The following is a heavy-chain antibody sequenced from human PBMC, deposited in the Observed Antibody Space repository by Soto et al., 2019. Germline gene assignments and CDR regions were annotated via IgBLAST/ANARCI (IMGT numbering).Heavy chain of an antibody. D-gene: IGHD3-3*01. V-gene: IGHV2-5*02. Sequence: QITLNESGPTVVRPTETLTLTCRFSGFSLTTSGVGVGWIRQSPGKAPEWLALIYWDDDKRYSASLKSRLTITKHTPKNQVVLTVSDLDPTDTATYYCAHRVLRTVFGLVTTTAIYFDFWGQGTPVAVSS. CDR2: IYWDDDK. J-gene: IGHJ4*02. CDR1: GFSLTTSGVG. CDR3: AHRVLRTVFGLVTTTAIYFDF.